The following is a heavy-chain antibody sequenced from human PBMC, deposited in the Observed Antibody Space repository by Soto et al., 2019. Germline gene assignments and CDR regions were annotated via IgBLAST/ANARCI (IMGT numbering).Heavy chain of an antibody. V-gene: IGHV4-39*01. D-gene: IGHD3-3*01. Sequence: SSYYWGWIRQPPGKGLEWIGSIYYSGSTYYNPSLKSRVTISVDTSKNQFSLKLSSVTAADTAVYYCARQEVLRFLEWLFPIDYWGQGTLVTVSS. J-gene: IGHJ4*02. CDR2: IYYSGST. CDR3: ARQEVLRFLEWLFPIDY. CDR1: SSYY.